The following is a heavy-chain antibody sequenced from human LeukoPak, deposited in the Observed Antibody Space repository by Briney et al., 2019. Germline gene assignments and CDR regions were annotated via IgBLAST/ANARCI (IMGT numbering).Heavy chain of an antibody. Sequence: GGSLRLSCAASGFTFSSYWMSWVRQAPGKGLEWVANIEQDGSEKYYVDSVKGRFTISRDNAKNSLYLQMNSLRAEDTAVYYCARGLRITMVRGVIKWGQGTLVTVSS. D-gene: IGHD3-10*01. CDR1: GFTFSSYW. V-gene: IGHV3-7*01. J-gene: IGHJ4*02. CDR3: ARGLRITMVRGVIK. CDR2: IEQDGSEK.